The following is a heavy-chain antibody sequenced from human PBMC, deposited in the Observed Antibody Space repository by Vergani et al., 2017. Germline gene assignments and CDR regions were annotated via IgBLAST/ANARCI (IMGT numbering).Heavy chain of an antibody. V-gene: IGHV4-39*01. D-gene: IGHD3-22*01. CDR1: GGSITSSSYY. CDR2: IYHSGGA. CDR3: ARGYYDSSRTWYYGMDV. Sequence: QLHLQESGPGLVKPSETLSLTCTVSGGSITSSSYYWGWIRQPPGKGLEWIGNIYHSGGAYYNPSLKGRVTISVDTSKNQFSLEVTSVTAADTAIYFCARGYYDSSRTWYYGMDVWGQGTTVTVSS. J-gene: IGHJ6*02.